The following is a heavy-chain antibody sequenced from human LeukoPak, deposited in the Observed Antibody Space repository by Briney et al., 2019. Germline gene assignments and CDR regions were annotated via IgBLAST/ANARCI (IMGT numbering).Heavy chain of an antibody. CDR2: INHSGST. Sequence: KPSETLSLTCAVYGGSFSGYYWSWIRQPPGKGLEWIGEINHSGSTNYNPSLKSRVTISVDTSKNQFSLKLSSVTAADTAVYYCAGSSVSYYFDYWGQGTLVTVSS. J-gene: IGHJ4*02. CDR3: AGSSVSYYFDY. CDR1: GGSFSGYY. V-gene: IGHV4-34*01. D-gene: IGHD3-10*01.